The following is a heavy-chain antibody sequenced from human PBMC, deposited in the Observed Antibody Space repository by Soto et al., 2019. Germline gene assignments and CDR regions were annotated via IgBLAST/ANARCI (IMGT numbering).Heavy chain of an antibody. Sequence: LRLSCSASGFTFSSYAMHWVRQAPGKGLEYVSGIRGNGDPPFYADSVKGRFTISSDNSKNTLYLQMSSLSADDTAVYYCVKSRGGNNFDFFDWGQGALVTVSS. CDR3: VKSRGGNNFDFFD. V-gene: IGHV3-64D*06. D-gene: IGHD5-12*01. CDR2: IRGNGDPP. J-gene: IGHJ4*02. CDR1: GFTFSSYA.